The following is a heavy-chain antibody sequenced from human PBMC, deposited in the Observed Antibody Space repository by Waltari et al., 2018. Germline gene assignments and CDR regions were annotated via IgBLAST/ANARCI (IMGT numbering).Heavy chain of an antibody. CDR3: AKGAGDQPPKFDP. V-gene: IGHV4-30-4*08. CDR1: GGSIRNGHYY. CDR2: IYYTGTT. D-gene: IGHD7-27*01. Sequence: QVQLQESGPGLVKPSQTLSLSCSVSGGSIRNGHYYWTWIRQPPGKGLEWIGYIYYTGTTYYNPSLKNLVFISVDTSKNQFSLNLTSVTAADTAVYYCAKGAGDQPPKFDPWGQGTLVTVSS. J-gene: IGHJ5*02.